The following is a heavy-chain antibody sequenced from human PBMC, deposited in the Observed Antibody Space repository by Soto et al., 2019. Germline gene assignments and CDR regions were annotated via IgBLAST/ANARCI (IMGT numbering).Heavy chain of an antibody. J-gene: IGHJ6*02. CDR1: GYTLTELS. CDR3: ATGRGTFAYYGMDV. V-gene: IGHV1-24*01. Sequence: ASVKVSCKVSGYTLTELSMHWVRQAPGKGLEWMGGFDPEDGETIYAQKFQGRVTMTEDTSTDTAYMELSSLRSEDTAVYYCATGRGTFAYYGMDVWGQGTTVTISS. CDR2: FDPEDGET. D-gene: IGHD3-3*02.